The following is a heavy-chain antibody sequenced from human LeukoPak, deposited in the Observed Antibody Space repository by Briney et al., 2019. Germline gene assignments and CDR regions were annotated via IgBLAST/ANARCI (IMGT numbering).Heavy chain of an antibody. CDR3: AKDVGKWESLHFFDY. D-gene: IGHD1-26*01. CDR1: GFTVSSDY. J-gene: IGHJ4*02. V-gene: IGHV3-23*01. CDR2: ISGSGAST. Sequence: GGSLRLSCAASGFTVSSDYMSWVRQAPGKGLEWISGISGSGASTYYADSVTGRFTISRDNSRNTLYLQMNSLRGDDTAVYYCAKDVGKWESLHFFDYWGQGTLVTVSS.